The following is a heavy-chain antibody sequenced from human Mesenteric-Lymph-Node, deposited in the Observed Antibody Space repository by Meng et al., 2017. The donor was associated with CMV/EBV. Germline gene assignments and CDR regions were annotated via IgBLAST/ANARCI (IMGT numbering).Heavy chain of an antibody. Sequence: QWAACLLTPSETLAPCDAVEGCFSIGSIGRLLRHPREKVLGWIGVINHSGITNYDPSLKSRVTISVDTSKNQFSLKLSSVTAADTAVYYCARGNCIVRGFSATTFDYWGQGTLVTVSS. CDR2: INHSGIT. CDR3: ARGNCIVRGFSATTFDY. J-gene: IGHJ4*02. D-gene: IGHD3-10*01. V-gene: IGHV4-34*01. CDR1: GCFSIGSI.